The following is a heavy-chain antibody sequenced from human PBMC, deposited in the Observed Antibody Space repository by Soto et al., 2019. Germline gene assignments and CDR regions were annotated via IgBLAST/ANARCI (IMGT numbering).Heavy chain of an antibody. D-gene: IGHD3-16*02. V-gene: IGHV1-3*01. Sequence: ASVKVSCKASGYTFTSYAMHWVRQAPGQRLEWMGWINAGNGNTKYSQKFQGRVTITRDTSASTAYMELSSLRSEDTAVYYCARDRSEFGGVIVTNWFDPWGQGTLVTVSS. CDR2: INAGNGNT. CDR1: GYTFTSYA. CDR3: ARDRSEFGGVIVTNWFDP. J-gene: IGHJ5*02.